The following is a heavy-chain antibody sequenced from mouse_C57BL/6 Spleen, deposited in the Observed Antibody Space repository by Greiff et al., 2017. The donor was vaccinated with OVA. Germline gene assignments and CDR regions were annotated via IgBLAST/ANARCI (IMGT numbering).Heavy chain of an antibody. CDR2: IYPGDGDT. J-gene: IGHJ3*01. CDR1: GYAFSSYW. Sequence: QVQLQQSGAELVKPGASVKISCKASGYAFSSYWMNWVKQRPGKGLEWIGQIYPGDGDTNYHGKFKGKATLTADKSSSTAYMQLSSLTSEDSAVYFCARGDDYDGTMFAYWGQGTLVTVSA. CDR3: ARGDDYDGTMFAY. V-gene: IGHV1-80*01. D-gene: IGHD2-4*01.